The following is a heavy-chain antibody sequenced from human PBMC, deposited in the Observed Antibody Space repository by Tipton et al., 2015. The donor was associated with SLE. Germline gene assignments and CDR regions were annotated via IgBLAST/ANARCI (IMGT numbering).Heavy chain of an antibody. D-gene: IGHD6-13*01. CDR2: IYYSGST. V-gene: IGHV4-38-2*02. CDR3: ARAWVTAAGFWFDP. Sequence: TLSLTCTVSGYSISSGYYWGWIRQPPGKGLEWIGYIYYSGSTNYNPSLKSRVTISVDTSKNQFHLKLSSVTAADTAVYFCARAWVTAAGFWFDPWGQGTLVTVSS. CDR1: GYSISSGYY. J-gene: IGHJ5*02.